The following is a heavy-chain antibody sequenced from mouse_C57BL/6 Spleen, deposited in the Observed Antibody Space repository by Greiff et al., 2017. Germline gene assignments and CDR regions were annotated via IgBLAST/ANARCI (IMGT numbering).Heavy chain of an antibody. Sequence: QVQLQQPGAELVRPGSSVKLSCKASGYTFTSYWMDWVKQRPGQGLDWIGNIYPSDSETHYNHKFKDKATLTVDKSSSTAYMQLSSLTSEDSAVDYCARKSNYGPWYFDVWGTGTTVTVSS. D-gene: IGHD2-5*01. J-gene: IGHJ1*03. CDR3: ARKSNYGPWYFDV. CDR1: GYTFTSYW. CDR2: IYPSDSET. V-gene: IGHV1-61*01.